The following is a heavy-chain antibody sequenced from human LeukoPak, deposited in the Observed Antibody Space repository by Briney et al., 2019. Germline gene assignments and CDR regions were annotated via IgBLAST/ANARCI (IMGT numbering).Heavy chain of an antibody. V-gene: IGHV4-59*01. Sequence: SETLSLTCTVSGGSIRSYYWSWIRQPPGKGLEWIGYIYYSGSTYYNPSLKSRVTISVDTSKNQFSLKLSSVTAADTAVYYCARVNLDYDSSGYYPNHYFDYWDQGTLVTVSS. D-gene: IGHD3-22*01. CDR2: IYYSGST. CDR3: ARVNLDYDSSGYYPNHYFDY. J-gene: IGHJ4*02. CDR1: GGSIRSYY.